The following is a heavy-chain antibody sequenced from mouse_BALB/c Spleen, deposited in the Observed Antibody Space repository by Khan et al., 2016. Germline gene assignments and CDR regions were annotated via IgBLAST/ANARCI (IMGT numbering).Heavy chain of an antibody. CDR1: GYTFTNYN. J-gene: IGHJ3*01. V-gene: IGHV1-12*01. Sequence: QVQLQQPGAELVKPGASVMLSCKASGYTFTNYNMHWVKQTPGQGLQWIGAIYPRNGDLFYNQKFKDKATLTADKSSNTAYMQLSSRTSEDSGGYYCVRWKPDGRFACWGQGTPVAVSA. CDR3: VRWKPDGRFAC. CDR2: IYPRNGDL.